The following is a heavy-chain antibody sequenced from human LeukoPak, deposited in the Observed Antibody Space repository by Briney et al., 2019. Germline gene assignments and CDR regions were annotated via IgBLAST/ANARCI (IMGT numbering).Heavy chain of an antibody. J-gene: IGHJ4*02. D-gene: IGHD3-9*01. CDR3: ARDESTYDILTGYYIDY. CDR1: GFTFSSYA. Sequence: GRSLRLSCAASGFTFSSYAMHWVRQAPGKGLEWVAVISYDGSNKYYADSVKGRFTISRDNSKNTLYLQMNSLRAEDTAVYYCARDESTYDILTGYYIDYWGQGTLVTVSS. V-gene: IGHV3-30-3*01. CDR2: ISYDGSNK.